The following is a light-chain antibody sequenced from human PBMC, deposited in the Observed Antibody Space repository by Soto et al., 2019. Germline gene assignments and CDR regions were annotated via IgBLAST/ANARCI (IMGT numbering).Light chain of an antibody. Sequence: EIVLTQSPGTLSLSPGERATLSCRASQSVSSSYLAWYQQRPGQAPRLLIYGASSRATGIPDRFSGSGSGTDFTLTITRLEPEDFAVYYCQHRNAWPPGATFGQGTRLEIK. CDR2: GAS. V-gene: IGKV3D-20*02. J-gene: IGKJ5*01. CDR3: QHRNAWPPGAT. CDR1: QSVSSSY.